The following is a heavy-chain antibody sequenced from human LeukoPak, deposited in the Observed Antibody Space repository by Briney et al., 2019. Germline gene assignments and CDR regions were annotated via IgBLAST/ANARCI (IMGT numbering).Heavy chain of an antibody. CDR1: GFTFSSYE. V-gene: IGHV4-59*01. Sequence: TGGSLRLSCAASGFTFSSYEMNWIRQPPGKGLEWIGYIYYSGSTNYNPSLKSRVTISVDTSKNQFSLKLSSVTAADTAVYYCARVYTAKNCWFDPWGQGTLVTVSS. CDR2: IYYSGST. D-gene: IGHD3-16*01. J-gene: IGHJ5*02. CDR3: ARVYTAKNCWFDP.